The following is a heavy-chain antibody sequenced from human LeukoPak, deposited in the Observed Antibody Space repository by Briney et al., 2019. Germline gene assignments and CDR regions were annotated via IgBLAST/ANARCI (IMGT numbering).Heavy chain of an antibody. V-gene: IGHV1-2*02. D-gene: IGHD6-13*01. CDR3: ASWAALSPYYYYMDV. CDR2: INPNSGGT. CDR1: GYTFTGYY. Sequence: GASVKVSCKASGYTFTGYYMHWVRQAPGQGLEWMGWINPNSGGTNYAQKFQGRVTMTRDTSISTAYMELSGLRSDDTAVYYCASWAALSPYYYYMDVWGKGTTVTVSS. J-gene: IGHJ6*03.